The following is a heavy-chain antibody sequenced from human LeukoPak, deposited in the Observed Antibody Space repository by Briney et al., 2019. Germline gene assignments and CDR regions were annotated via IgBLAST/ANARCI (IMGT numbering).Heavy chain of an antibody. CDR1: GFTFSDYY. CDR2: ICDSGRTI. D-gene: IGHD6-19*01. J-gene: IGHJ5*02. Sequence: GESLRLSCAASGFTFSDYYMSWIRQAPGKGLEWVSYICDSGRTIYYADSVKGRFTISRDNAKNSVYLQMNNLSAEDTAVYYCARDVPSGWIGINWFDPWGQGTLVTVYS. CDR3: ARDVPSGWIGINWFDP. V-gene: IGHV3-11*01.